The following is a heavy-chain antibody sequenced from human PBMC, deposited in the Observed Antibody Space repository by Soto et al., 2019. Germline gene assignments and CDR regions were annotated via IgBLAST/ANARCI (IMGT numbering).Heavy chain of an antibody. CDR2: ISSSSRYM. Sequence: EVQLVESGGGLVKPGGSLRLSCVASGFTFSSYSVNWVRQAPGKGLEWVSSISSSSRYMYYADSVKGRFTISRDNAKNALYLQMNSLRAEDTAVYDCPSPDSNSNYYGMDVWGQGTTVAVSS. D-gene: IGHD6-13*01. J-gene: IGHJ6*02. CDR1: GFTFSSYS. CDR3: PSPDSNSNYYGMDV. V-gene: IGHV3-21*01.